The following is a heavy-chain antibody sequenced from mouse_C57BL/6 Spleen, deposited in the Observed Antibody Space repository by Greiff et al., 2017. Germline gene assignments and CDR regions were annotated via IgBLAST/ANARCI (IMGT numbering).Heavy chain of an antibody. CDR1: GFSFTRYG. CDR2: IWGDGST. D-gene: IGHD2-2*01. CDR3: AKEWLRRGAMDY. V-gene: IGHV2-3*01. Sequence: VQLQQSGPGLVAPSQRLSITCTVSGFSFTRYGVSWVRQPPGKGLEWLGVIWGDGSTNYHSALISSLSSSKDNYKSQVFCKLNSLQTDDTATYYCAKEWLRRGAMDYWGQGTSVTVSS. J-gene: IGHJ4*01.